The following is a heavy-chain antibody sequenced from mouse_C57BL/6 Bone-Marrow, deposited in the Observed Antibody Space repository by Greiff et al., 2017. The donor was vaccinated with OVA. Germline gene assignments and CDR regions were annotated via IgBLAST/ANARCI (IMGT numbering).Heavy chain of an antibody. J-gene: IGHJ3*01. D-gene: IGHD2-4*01. V-gene: IGHV5-9*01. Sequence: EVKLMESGGGLVKPGGSLKLSCAASGFTFSSYTMSWVRQTPEKRLEWVATISGGGGNTYYPDSVKGRFTISRDNAKNTLYLQMSSLRSEDTALYYCAREGNYDYDGAWFAYWGQGTLVTVSA. CDR1: GFTFSSYT. CDR2: ISGGGGNT. CDR3: AREGNYDYDGAWFAY.